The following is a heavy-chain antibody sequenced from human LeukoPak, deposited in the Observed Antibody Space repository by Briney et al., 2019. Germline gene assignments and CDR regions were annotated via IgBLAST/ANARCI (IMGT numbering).Heavy chain of an antibody. CDR1: GGSFSGYY. J-gene: IGHJ4*02. CDR3: ARESYSSSWYLSRRLIPPDS. V-gene: IGHV4-34*01. Sequence: PSETLSLTCAVYGGSFSGYYWSWIRQPPGKGLEWIGEINHSGSTNYNPSLKSRVTISVDTSKNQFSLKLSSVTAADTAVYYCARESYSSSWYLSRRLIPPDSWGQGTLVTVS. D-gene: IGHD6-13*01. CDR2: INHSGST.